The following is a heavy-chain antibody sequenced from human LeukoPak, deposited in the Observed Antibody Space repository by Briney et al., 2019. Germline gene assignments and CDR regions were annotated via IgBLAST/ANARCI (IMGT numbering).Heavy chain of an antibody. CDR1: GLTFSTYW. V-gene: IGHV3-7*01. J-gene: IGHJ4*02. D-gene: IGHD3-16*01. CDR2: IKQDGSEK. CDR3: VGWAGGGYFGDY. Sequence: GGSLRLSCAASGLTFSTYWMGWVRQAPGKGVWWVAHIKQDGSEKYYVDSVKGRGTISRDNARDSLYLQMNSLRVEDTALYYCVGWAGGGYFGDYWGQGPLVTVSS.